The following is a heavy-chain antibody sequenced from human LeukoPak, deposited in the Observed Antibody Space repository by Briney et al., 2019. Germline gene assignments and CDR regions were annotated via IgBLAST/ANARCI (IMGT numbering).Heavy chain of an antibody. CDR2: INPNSGGT. CDR3: ARGDSTYYYGSGSRYYFDY. CDR1: GYTFTGYY. V-gene: IGHV1-2*04. D-gene: IGHD3-10*01. J-gene: IGHJ4*02. Sequence: GAPVKVSCKASGYTFTGYYMHWVRQAPGQGLEWMGWINPNSGGTNYAQKFQGWVTMIRDTSISTAYMELSRLRSDDTAVYYCARGDSTYYYGSGSRYYFDYWGQGTLVTVSS.